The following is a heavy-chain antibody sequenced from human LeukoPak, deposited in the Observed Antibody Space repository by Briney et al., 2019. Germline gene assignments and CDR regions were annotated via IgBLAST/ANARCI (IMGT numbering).Heavy chain of an antibody. Sequence: SETLSLTCTVSGGPISSYYWSWIRQPPGKGLEWIGYIYYSGSTNYNPSLKSRVTISVDTSKNQFSLKLSSVTAADTAVYYCARRTDSSLALDYWGQGTLVTVSS. J-gene: IGHJ4*02. CDR1: GGPISSYY. CDR3: ARRTDSSLALDY. V-gene: IGHV4-59*01. CDR2: IYYSGST. D-gene: IGHD6-6*01.